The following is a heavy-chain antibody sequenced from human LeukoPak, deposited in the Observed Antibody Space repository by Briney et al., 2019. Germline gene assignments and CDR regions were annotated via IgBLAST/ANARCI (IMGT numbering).Heavy chain of an antibody. D-gene: IGHD5-24*01. J-gene: IGHJ6*02. CDR1: GYSFTSYW. CDR3: ARLRDGNYYYGMDV. Sequence: GESLKISCETSGYSFTSYWIGWVRQKPGKGLEWIGIIYPGDSYPGNSRTRYSPSFQGHVTMSADKSISTAYLQWRSLKASDTAMYYCARLRDGNYYYGMDVWGQGTTVTVSS. CDR2: IYPGDSYPGNSRT. V-gene: IGHV5-51*01.